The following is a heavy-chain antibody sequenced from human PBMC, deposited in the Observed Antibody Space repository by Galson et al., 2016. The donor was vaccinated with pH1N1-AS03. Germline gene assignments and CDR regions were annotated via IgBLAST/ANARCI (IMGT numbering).Heavy chain of an antibody. V-gene: IGHV3-11*04. CDR2: ISESGSGT. CDR3: TRYARGPSF. J-gene: IGHJ4*02. CDR1: GFTFSDNH. Sequence: SLRLSCAASGFTFSDNHMSWIRQAPGRGLEYIGYISESGSGTVYRDSVKGRFIISRDNAKNSLYLQMNSLRAEDTAVYYCTRYARGPSFGGQGTLVTVSS.